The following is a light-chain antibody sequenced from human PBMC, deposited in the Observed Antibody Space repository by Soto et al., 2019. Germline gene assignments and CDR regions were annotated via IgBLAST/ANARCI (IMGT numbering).Light chain of an antibody. J-gene: IGKJ4*01. CDR2: AAS. Sequence: DIHMTQSPSSVSASVGDSVIITCRASQDISSWVAWYQQKPGKAPKLLIPAASSLESGVPRRFSGSGSGTDLTLIISSLQPEDFATYFCQQGDSFPFTFGGGTKVEIK. V-gene: IGKV1-12*01. CDR3: QQGDSFPFT. CDR1: QDISSW.